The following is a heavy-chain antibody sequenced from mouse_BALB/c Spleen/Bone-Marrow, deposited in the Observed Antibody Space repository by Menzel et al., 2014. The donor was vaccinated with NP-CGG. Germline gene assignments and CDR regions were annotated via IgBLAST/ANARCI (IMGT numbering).Heavy chain of an antibody. CDR2: INPYNDDS. J-gene: IGHJ3*01. CDR3: ARDYYGSTSFAY. V-gene: IGHV1-14*01. Sequence: VQPQQPGPELVKPGASVKMSCKASGYTFTTYVMHWVKQKPGLGLEWIGYINPYNDDSKYNEKFKGKATLTSDKSSSTAYMELSSLTSEDSAVYYCARDYYGSTSFAYWGQGTLVTVSA. D-gene: IGHD1-1*01. CDR1: GYTFTTYV.